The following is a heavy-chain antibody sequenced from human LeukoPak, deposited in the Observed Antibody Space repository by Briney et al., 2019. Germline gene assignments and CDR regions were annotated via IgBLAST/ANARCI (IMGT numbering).Heavy chain of an antibody. CDR1: GFSFSSYS. CDR2: ISSSSSYI. Sequence: PGGSLRLSCAASGFSFSSYSMNWVRQAPGKGLEWVSSISSSSSYIYYADSVKGRFTISRDNAKNSLYLQMNSLRAEDTAVYYCARDPADSSGYYAFDIWGQGTMVTVSS. J-gene: IGHJ3*02. CDR3: ARDPADSSGYYAFDI. D-gene: IGHD3-22*01. V-gene: IGHV3-21*01.